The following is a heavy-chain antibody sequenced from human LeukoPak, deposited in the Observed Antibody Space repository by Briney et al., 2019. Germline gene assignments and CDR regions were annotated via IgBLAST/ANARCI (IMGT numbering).Heavy chain of an antibody. V-gene: IGHV4-59*08. CDR3: ASQRRDGYHDAFDI. CDR2: VYNRGST. J-gene: IGHJ3*02. D-gene: IGHD5-24*01. Sequence: RASETLSLTCTVSGGSIGSYYWSWIRQPPGKGLEWIGYVYNRGSTNYNPSLKSRVTISVDTSKNQFSLRLSSVTAADTAVYYCASQRRDGYHDAFDIWGQGTMVTVS. CDR1: GGSIGSYY.